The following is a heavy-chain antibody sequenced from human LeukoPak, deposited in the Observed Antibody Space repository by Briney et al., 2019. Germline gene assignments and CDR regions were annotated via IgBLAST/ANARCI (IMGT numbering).Heavy chain of an antibody. CDR2: IYPGDSDT. Sequence: GESLKISCKGSGYIFTTYWIGWVRQMPGKGLEWMGIIYPGDSDTRYSPSFQGQVTISADRSIDTAYLQWSSLKASDTAIYYCARHRPGYSGGPYYFDSWGQGTPVTVSS. V-gene: IGHV5-51*01. CDR1: GYIFTTYW. CDR3: ARHRPGYSGGPYYFDS. D-gene: IGHD6-19*01. J-gene: IGHJ4*02.